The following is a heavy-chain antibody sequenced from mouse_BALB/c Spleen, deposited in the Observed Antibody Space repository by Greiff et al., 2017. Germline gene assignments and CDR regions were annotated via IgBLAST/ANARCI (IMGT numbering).Heavy chain of an antibody. V-gene: IGHV5-6-5*01. J-gene: IGHJ1*01. CDR1: GFTFSSYA. CDR3: ARGRGDWYWDV. CDR2: ISSGGST. Sequence: EVQLVESGGGLVKPGGSLKLSCAASGFTFSSYAMSWVRQTPEKRLEWVASISSGGSTYYPDSVKGRFTISRDNARNILYLQMSSLRSEDTAMYYCARGRGDWYWDVWGAGTTVTVSS.